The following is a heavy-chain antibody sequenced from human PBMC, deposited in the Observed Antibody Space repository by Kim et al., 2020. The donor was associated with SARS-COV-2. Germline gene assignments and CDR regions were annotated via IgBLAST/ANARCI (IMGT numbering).Heavy chain of an antibody. CDR1: GYTFTSYA. Sequence: ASVKVSCKASGYTFTSYAMHWVRQAPGQRLEWMGWINAGNGNTKYSQKFQGRVTITRDTSASTAYMELSSLRSEDTAVYYCARYPRSAAAGTFDYWGQGTLVTVSS. J-gene: IGHJ4*02. CDR2: INAGNGNT. V-gene: IGHV1-3*01. CDR3: ARYPRSAAAGTFDY. D-gene: IGHD6-13*01.